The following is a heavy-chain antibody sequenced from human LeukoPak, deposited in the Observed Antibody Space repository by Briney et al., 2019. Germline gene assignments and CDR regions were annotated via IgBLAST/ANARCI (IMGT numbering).Heavy chain of an antibody. CDR1: GYTFTSNY. CDR2: INPSDGSA. D-gene: IGHD3-22*01. Sequence: ASVKVSCKASGYTFTSNYMHWVRQAPGQGLEWMGIINPSDGSANSAQKFQGRVTMTRDTSTSTVYMELSSLRSEDTAVHYCARDRGKVVIATYWYFDLWGRGTLVTVSS. V-gene: IGHV1-46*01. CDR3: ARDRGKVVIATYWYFDL. J-gene: IGHJ2*01.